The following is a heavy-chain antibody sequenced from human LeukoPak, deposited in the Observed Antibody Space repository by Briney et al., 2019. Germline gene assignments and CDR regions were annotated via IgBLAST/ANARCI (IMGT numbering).Heavy chain of an antibody. CDR1: AGSISSHY. CDR3: ARVAYSRSTSCYYKNGWFDP. Sequence: SETLSLTSTVSAGSISSHYWSWIRQPPGQGLEGFGYSYYNRSCNHNPTLSSRVTLSLDSPKNQFSLRLTSVTAADTAVYYCARVAYSRSTSCYYKNGWFDPWGQGTLVTVSS. J-gene: IGHJ5*02. V-gene: IGHV4-59*11. CDR2: SYYNRSC. D-gene: IGHD2-2*01.